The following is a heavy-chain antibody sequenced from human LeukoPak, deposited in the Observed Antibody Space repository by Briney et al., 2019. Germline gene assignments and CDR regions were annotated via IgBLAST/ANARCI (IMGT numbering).Heavy chain of an antibody. CDR1: GGSISSYY. CDR2: NYYSGST. V-gene: IGHV4-59*01. CDR3: ARVSRLHFDY. J-gene: IGHJ4*02. D-gene: IGHD4-11*01. Sequence: KASETLSLTCTVSGGSISSYYWSWIRQPPGKGLEWIGYNYYSGSTNYNPSLKSRVTISVDTSKNQFSLKLSSVTAADTAVYYCARVSRLHFDYWGQGTLVTVSS.